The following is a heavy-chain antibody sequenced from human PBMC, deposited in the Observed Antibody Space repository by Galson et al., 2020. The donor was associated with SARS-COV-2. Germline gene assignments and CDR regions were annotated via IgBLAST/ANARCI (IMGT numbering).Heavy chain of an antibody. J-gene: IGHJ4*02. CDR2: ISSSGRTI. CDR1: GFTFSNYE. CDR3: ARLDAYGPGY. D-gene: IGHD2-21*01. V-gene: IGHV3-48*03. Sequence: TGGSLRLSCAASGFTFSNYEINWVRQAPGKGLEWVSYISSSGRTIHYADSVKGRFTISRDNAKSSQSLQMNSLRAEDTAVYYCARLDAYGPGYWGQGTLVTGSS.